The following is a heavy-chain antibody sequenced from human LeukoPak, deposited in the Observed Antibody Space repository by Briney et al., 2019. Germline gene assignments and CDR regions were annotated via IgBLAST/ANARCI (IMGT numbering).Heavy chain of an antibody. CDR3: ARIIYITMVRGVLVRPYYYYMDV. V-gene: IGHV4-34*01. CDR2: INHSGST. CDR1: GGSFSGYY. D-gene: IGHD3-10*01. J-gene: IGHJ6*03. Sequence: PSETLSLTCAVYGGSFSGYYWSWLRQPPGKGLEWIGEINHSGSTNYNPSLKSRVTISVDTSKNQFSLKLSSVTAADTAVYYCARIIYITMVRGVLVRPYYYYMDVWGKGTTVTISS.